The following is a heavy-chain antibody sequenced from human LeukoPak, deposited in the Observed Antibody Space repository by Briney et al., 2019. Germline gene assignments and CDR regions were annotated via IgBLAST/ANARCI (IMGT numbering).Heavy chain of an antibody. CDR1: GFTFSSYG. Sequence: QSGGSLRLSCAASGFTFSSYGMHWVRQAPGKGLEWVAFIRYDGSNKYYADSVKGRFTISRDNSKNTLYLQMNSLRAEDTAVYYCAKPPRWNWGSICIADYWGQGTLVTVSS. D-gene: IGHD7-27*01. CDR3: AKPPRWNWGSICIADY. J-gene: IGHJ4*02. CDR2: IRYDGSNK. V-gene: IGHV3-30*02.